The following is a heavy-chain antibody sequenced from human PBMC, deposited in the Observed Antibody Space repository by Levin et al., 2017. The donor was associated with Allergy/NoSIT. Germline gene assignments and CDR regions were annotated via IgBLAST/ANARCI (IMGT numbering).Heavy chain of an antibody. CDR2: IIPIFGTA. D-gene: IGHD3-9*01. CDR1: GGTFSSYA. CDR3: ARVGTLDYDILTGAD. J-gene: IGHJ4*02. Sequence: SVKVSCKASGGTFSSYAISWVRQAPGQGLEWMGGIIPIFGTANYAQKFQGRVTITADESTSTAYMELSSLRSEDTAVYYCARVGTLDYDILTGADWGQGTLVTVSS. V-gene: IGHV1-69*13.